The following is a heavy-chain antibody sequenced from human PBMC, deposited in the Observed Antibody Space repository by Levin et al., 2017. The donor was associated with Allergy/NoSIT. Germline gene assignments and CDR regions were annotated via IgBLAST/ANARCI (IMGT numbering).Heavy chain of an antibody. Sequence: GESLKISCKASGYSFTGYYMHWVRQAPGQGLEWLGWIAPDSGVTNYAQQFRDRVTLTRDTSITTAYMELSSLRSDDTAVYYCAKDPATGPHNWYFDLWGRGTLVTVSS. V-gene: IGHV1-2*02. D-gene: IGHD1-1*01. CDR2: IAPDSGVT. CDR1: GYSFTGYY. J-gene: IGHJ2*01. CDR3: AKDPATGPHNWYFDL.